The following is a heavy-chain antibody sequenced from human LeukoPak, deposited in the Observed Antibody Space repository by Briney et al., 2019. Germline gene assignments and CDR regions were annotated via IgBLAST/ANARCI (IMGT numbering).Heavy chain of an antibody. CDR2: IYHSGST. CDR1: GYSISSGYY. J-gene: IGHJ4*02. CDR3: ATTEWLLFLFDY. D-gene: IGHD3-3*01. V-gene: IGHV4-38-2*02. Sequence: KPSETLSLTCTVSGYSISSGYYWAWIRQPPGQGLEWIGSIYHSGSTYYNPSLKSRVTISVDTSKNQFSLKLSSVTAADTAVYYCATTEWLLFLFDYWGQGTLVTVSS.